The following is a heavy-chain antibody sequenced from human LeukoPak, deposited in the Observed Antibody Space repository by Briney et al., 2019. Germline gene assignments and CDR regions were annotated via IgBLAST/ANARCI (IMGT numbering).Heavy chain of an antibody. J-gene: IGHJ4*02. CDR2: IYSGGTT. D-gene: IGHD5/OR15-5a*01. Sequence: GESLRLSCAASGFTFSSYAMSWVRQSPGQGLEWVSVIYSGGTTYYADSVKGRFTISRDNSKSTVYLQMNSLRVEDTAVYYCARGDGVYVYWGQGTLVTVSS. V-gene: IGHV3-53*01. CDR3: ARGDGVYVY. CDR1: GFTFSSYA.